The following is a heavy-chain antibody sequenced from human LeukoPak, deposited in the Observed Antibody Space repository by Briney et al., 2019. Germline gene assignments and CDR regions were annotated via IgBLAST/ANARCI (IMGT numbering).Heavy chain of an antibody. V-gene: IGHV4-59*01. CDR2: IYYSGST. CDR3: ARGVLLWFGDLAFNWFDP. CDR1: GGSITSYC. J-gene: IGHJ5*02. Sequence: SETLSLTCTVSGGSITSYCWSWIRQPPGKGLEWIGYIYYSGSTNYNPSLKSRVTISVDTSKNQFSLKLSSVTAADTAVYYCARGVLLWFGDLAFNWFDPWGQGTLVTVSS. D-gene: IGHD3-10*01.